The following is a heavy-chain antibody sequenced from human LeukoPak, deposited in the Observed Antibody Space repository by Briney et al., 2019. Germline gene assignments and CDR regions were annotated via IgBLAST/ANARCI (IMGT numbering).Heavy chain of an antibody. D-gene: IGHD2-8*01. J-gene: IGHJ4*02. V-gene: IGHV3-48*03. Sequence: GGSLRLSCAASGFTFSSYEMNWVRQAPGKGLEWVSYISSSGSTIYYADSVKGRFTISRDNAKNTLYLQMNSLRGEDTAVYYCAREPLRMGPAAGDYWGQGTLVTVSS. CDR3: AREPLRMGPAAGDY. CDR2: ISSSGSTI. CDR1: GFTFSSYE.